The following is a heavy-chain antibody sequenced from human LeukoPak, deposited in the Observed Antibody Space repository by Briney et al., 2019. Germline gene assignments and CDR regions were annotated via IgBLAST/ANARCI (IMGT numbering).Heavy chain of an antibody. CDR2: ISSNGGST. D-gene: IGHD6-19*01. CDR3: VNRNSSGWYFFDY. Sequence: PGGSLRLSCSASGFTFSSYAMHWVRQAPGKGLEYVSAISSNGGSTYYADSVKGRFTISRDNSKNTLYLQMSSLRAEVTAVYYCVNRNSSGWYFFDYWGQGTLVTVSS. J-gene: IGHJ4*02. CDR1: GFTFSSYA. V-gene: IGHV3-64D*06.